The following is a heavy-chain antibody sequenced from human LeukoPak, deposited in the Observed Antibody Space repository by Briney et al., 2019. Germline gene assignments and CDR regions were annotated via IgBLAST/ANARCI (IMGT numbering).Heavy chain of an antibody. Sequence: PGGSLRLSCVASGFTFSSYWMTWVRQAPGKGLEWVANIKDDGRDKNYVDSVKGRFTISRDNAKSSVYLQMNSLRAGDTAVYYCGRDMGGAFDMWGQGTMVTVSS. CDR3: GRDMGGAFDM. D-gene: IGHD3-16*01. CDR2: IKDDGRDK. V-gene: IGHV3-7*01. CDR1: GFTFSSYW. J-gene: IGHJ3*02.